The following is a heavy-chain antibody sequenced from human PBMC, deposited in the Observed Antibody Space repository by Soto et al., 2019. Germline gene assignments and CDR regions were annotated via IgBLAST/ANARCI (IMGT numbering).Heavy chain of an antibody. CDR3: ARGGGGGSYPAGYYYYYMDV. D-gene: IGHD2-15*01. V-gene: IGHV1-3*01. Sequence: ASVKVSCKASGYTFTSYAMHWVRQAPGQRLEWMGWINAGNGNTKYSQKFQGRVTITRDTSASTAYMELSSLRSEDTAVYYCARGGGGGSYPAGYYYYYMDVWGKGTTVTVSS. CDR1: GYTFTSYA. CDR2: INAGNGNT. J-gene: IGHJ6*03.